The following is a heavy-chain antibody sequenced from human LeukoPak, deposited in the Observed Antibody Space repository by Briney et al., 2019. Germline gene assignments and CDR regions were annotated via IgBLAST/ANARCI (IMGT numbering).Heavy chain of an antibody. CDR1: GGTFSSYA. Sequence: ASVKVSCKASGGTFSSYAISWVRQAPRQGLEWMGWISAYTVYAQKFQGRVTMTTDTSTSTAYMELRSLRSDDTAVYYCARDRGTYPDTFDIWGQGTMVTVSS. V-gene: IGHV1-18*01. J-gene: IGHJ3*02. CDR2: ISAYT. CDR3: ARDRGTYPDTFDI. D-gene: IGHD3-16*01.